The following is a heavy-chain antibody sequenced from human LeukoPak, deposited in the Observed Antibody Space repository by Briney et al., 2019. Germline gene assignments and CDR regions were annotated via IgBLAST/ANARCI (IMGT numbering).Heavy chain of an antibody. D-gene: IGHD3-10*01. V-gene: IGHV1-2*02. Sequence: ASVKVSCKASGYTFTGYYMHWVRQAPGQGLEWMGWINPNSSGTNYAQKFQGRVTMTRDTSISTAYMELSRLRSDDAAVYYCAREQMVRGVVSGSGRAPYYYYGMDVWGQGTTVTVSS. J-gene: IGHJ6*02. CDR3: AREQMVRGVVSGSGRAPYYYYGMDV. CDR2: INPNSSGT. CDR1: GYTFTGYY.